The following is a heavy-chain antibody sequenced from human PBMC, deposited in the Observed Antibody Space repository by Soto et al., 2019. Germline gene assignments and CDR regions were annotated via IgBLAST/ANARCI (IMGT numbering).Heavy chain of an antibody. Sequence: GGSLRLSCVASGFTFSNYAMHWVRQTPGKGLEWVAVISHDVTNQYYADSVKGRFTISRDNSKNTLYLQMNSLRAEDTAVYYYARGDNFYDSSGYYYWGQGTLVTVSS. V-gene: IGHV3-30-3*01. CDR1: GFTFSNYA. CDR2: ISHDVTNQ. J-gene: IGHJ4*02. D-gene: IGHD3-22*01. CDR3: ARGDNFYDSSGYYY.